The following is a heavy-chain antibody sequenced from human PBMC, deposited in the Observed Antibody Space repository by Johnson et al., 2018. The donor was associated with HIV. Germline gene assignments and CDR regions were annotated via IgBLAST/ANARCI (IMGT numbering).Heavy chain of an antibody. V-gene: IGHV3-30*04. J-gene: IGHJ3*02. Sequence: QVQLVESGGGVVQPGRSLRLSCAASGFTFGSYALHWVRQAPGKGLEWVALISYDGNNKYYTDSVKGRFTISRDNSKNTLYLQMNSLRAEDTAVYYCAKVGSYYPSTGGNAFDIWGQGTMVTVSS. CDR1: GFTFGSYA. CDR3: AKVGSYYPSTGGNAFDI. CDR2: ISYDGNNK. D-gene: IGHD3-10*01.